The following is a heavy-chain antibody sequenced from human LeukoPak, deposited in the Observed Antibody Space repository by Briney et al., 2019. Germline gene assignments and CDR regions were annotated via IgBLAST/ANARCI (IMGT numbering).Heavy chain of an antibody. V-gene: IGHV4-34*01. D-gene: IGHD2-2*02. CDR1: GGSFSGYY. J-gene: IGHJ6*02. CDR3: ARVAGVGYCSSTSCYRPTVADF. Sequence: SETLSLTCAVYGGSFSGYYWSWIRQPPGKGLEWIGEINHSGSTNYNPSLKSRVTISVDTSKNQFSLKLSSVTAADTAVYYCARVAGVGYCSSTSCYRPTVADFWGQGTTVTVSS. CDR2: INHSGST.